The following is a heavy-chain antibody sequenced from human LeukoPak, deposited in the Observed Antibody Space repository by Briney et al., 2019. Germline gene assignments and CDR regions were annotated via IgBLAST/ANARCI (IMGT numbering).Heavy chain of an antibody. V-gene: IGHV3-23*01. J-gene: IGHJ4*02. D-gene: IGHD3-9*01. CDR3: AKVEGLRYFDPFDY. CDR2: ISGSGGST. CDR1: GFTFSSYG. Sequence: HSGGTLRLSCAASGFTFSSYGMSWVRQAPGKGLEWVSAISGSGGSTYFADSVKGRFTISRDNSKNTLYLQMNSLRAEDTAVYYCAKVEGLRYFDPFDYWGQGTLVTVSS.